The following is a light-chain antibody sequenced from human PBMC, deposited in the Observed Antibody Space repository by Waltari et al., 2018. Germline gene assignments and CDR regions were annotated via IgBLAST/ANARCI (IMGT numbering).Light chain of an antibody. J-gene: IGLJ3*02. CDR1: SLRPFY. Sequence: SSELTQEPDVSVALGQTVNLPALGDSLRPFYASWYQQAPRQAPRLVIYRKNDRPSGIPGRFSASYSGDTSSLTITGAQTEDEGHYYCSSRDTDGKHWVFGGGTKLTV. CDR3: SSRDTDGKHWV. V-gene: IGLV3-19*01. CDR2: RKN.